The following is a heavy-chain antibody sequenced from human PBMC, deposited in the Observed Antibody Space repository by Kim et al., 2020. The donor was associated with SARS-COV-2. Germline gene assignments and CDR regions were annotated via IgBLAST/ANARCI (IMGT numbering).Heavy chain of an antibody. V-gene: IGHV3-7*01. CDR3: ARDRGQVGTFDS. Sequence: YGASVTCRFTISRDNTKNSLYLQRSTLRAEDTAVYFCARDRGQVGTFDSWGQGALVTVSS. D-gene: IGHD3-10*01. J-gene: IGHJ4*02.